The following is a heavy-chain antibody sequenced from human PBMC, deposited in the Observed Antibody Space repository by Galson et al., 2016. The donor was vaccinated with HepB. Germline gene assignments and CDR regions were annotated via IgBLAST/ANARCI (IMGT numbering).Heavy chain of an antibody. Sequence: PALVKPTQTLTLTCTFSGFSPTTTGVGVGWIRQPPGKTLDRLALIYWDDDTRYNPSLESRLTITKDTSKNQVVLTMTHMDPVDTATYYRAHLRGSLVVGPPAAYHFYGMDVWGQGTTATVSS. CDR3: AHLRGSLVVGPPAAYHFYGMDV. J-gene: IGHJ6*02. D-gene: IGHD2-2*01. V-gene: IGHV2-5*02. CDR1: GFSPTTTGVG. CDR2: IYWDDDT.